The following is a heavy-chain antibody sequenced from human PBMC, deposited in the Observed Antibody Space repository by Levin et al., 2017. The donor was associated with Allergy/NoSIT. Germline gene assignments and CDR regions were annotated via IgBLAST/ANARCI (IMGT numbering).Heavy chain of an antibody. J-gene: IGHJ4*02. Sequence: PSETLSLTCAASGFTFDDYGMSWVHQAPGKGLEWVSNINWNGGSTGYADSVKGRFTISRDNAKNSLYLQMNSLRAEDTALYYCARDDAYFDYWGQGTLVTVSS. V-gene: IGHV3-20*04. CDR1: GFTFDDYG. CDR3: ARDDAYFDY. CDR2: INWNGGST.